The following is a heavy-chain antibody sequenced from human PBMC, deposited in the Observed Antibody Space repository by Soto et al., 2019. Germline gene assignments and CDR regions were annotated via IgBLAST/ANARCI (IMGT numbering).Heavy chain of an antibody. J-gene: IGHJ6*03. D-gene: IGHD3-3*01. Sequence: SETMSLTCTVSGGSISSYYWSWIRQPTGKRLEWIGYIYYSGSTNYNPSLKSRVTISVDTSKNQFSLKLSSVTAADTAVYYCARLIYYDFWSGPRGDYYYYMDVWGKGTTVTVSS. CDR2: IYYSGST. V-gene: IGHV4-59*08. CDR1: GGSISSYY. CDR3: ARLIYYDFWSGPRGDYYYYMDV.